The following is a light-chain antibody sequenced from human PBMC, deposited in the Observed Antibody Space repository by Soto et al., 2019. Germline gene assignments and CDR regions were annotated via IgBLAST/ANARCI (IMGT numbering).Light chain of an antibody. CDR2: EVS. J-gene: IGLJ1*01. CDR1: ISDVGGYNY. Sequence: YTPSQRPAASGSTGQSGTISCTGTISDVGGYNYVSWYQQHPGKAPKLMIYEVSKRPSAVPDRFSGSKSGNTASLTVSGLQPEAEADYYCSSYAVSNKSVFGTGTTVTV. CDR3: SSYAVSNKSV. V-gene: IGLV2-8*01.